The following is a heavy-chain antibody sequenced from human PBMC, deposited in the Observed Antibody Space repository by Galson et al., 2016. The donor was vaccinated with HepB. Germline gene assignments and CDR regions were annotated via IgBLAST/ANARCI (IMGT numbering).Heavy chain of an antibody. CDR3: ARFSRWKVVVIEDY. Sequence: SETLSLTCTVSGGSISTSTYYWGWLRQPPGKGLEWIGSIYYSGSTYFNQSLQSRVTISVDTSKNQFSLKLSSVTAADTALYYCARFSRWKVVVIEDYWGQGTLVTVSS. CDR2: IYYSGST. CDR1: GGSISTSTYY. D-gene: IGHD3-22*01. V-gene: IGHV4-39*01. J-gene: IGHJ4*02.